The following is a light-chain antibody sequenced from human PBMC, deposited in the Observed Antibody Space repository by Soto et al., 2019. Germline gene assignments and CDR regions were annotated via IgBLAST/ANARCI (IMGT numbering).Light chain of an antibody. J-gene: IGLJ1*01. CDR3: TSFTTSNTHV. Sequence: QSALTQPASVSGSPGQSITISCTGTSSDVGSYSLLSWYQHHPGKAPKLVIYDVSIRPSGVSDRFSGSKSGNTASLTISGLQAEDEADYYCTSFTTSNTHVFGTGTKLTVL. V-gene: IGLV2-14*02. CDR2: DVS. CDR1: SSDVGSYSL.